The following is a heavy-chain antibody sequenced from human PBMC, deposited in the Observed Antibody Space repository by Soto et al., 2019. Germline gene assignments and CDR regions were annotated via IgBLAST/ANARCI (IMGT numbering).Heavy chain of an antibody. Sequence: GESLKLSCKGSGYSFTSYWICWVRQMPGKGLEWMGIIYPGDSDTRYSPSFQGQVTISADKSISTAYLQWSSLKASDTAMYYCARPNSNGWHYFDYWGQGTLVTVSS. CDR3: ARPNSNGWHYFDY. D-gene: IGHD6-19*01. CDR2: IYPGDSDT. J-gene: IGHJ4*02. V-gene: IGHV5-51*01. CDR1: GYSFTSYW.